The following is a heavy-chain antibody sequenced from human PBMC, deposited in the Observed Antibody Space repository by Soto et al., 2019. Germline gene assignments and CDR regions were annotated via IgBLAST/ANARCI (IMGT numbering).Heavy chain of an antibody. CDR2: IYYSGTT. J-gene: IGHJ5*02. Sequence: SETLSLTCTVSGGSISSGDYYWSWIRQPPGKGLEWIGHIYYSGTTYYNPSLKSRLTISVDTSKNQFSLNLSSVTAADTAVYYCATYYDFNWFDPWGQGTLVTVSS. D-gene: IGHD3-3*01. CDR1: GGSISSGDYY. V-gene: IGHV4-30-4*01. CDR3: ATYYDFNWFDP.